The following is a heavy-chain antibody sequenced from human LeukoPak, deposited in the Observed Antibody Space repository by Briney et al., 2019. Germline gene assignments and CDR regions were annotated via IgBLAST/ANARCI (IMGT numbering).Heavy chain of an antibody. J-gene: IGHJ4*02. CDR3: ARAVTAITYFDY. Sequence: SVKVSCKVSGYTLTELSMHWVRQAPGKGLEWMGRIIPILGIANYAQKFQGRVTITADKSTSTAYMELSSLRSEDTAVYYCARAVTAITYFDYWGQGTLVTVSS. CDR1: GYTLTELS. D-gene: IGHD2-21*02. CDR2: IIPILGIA. V-gene: IGHV1-69*02.